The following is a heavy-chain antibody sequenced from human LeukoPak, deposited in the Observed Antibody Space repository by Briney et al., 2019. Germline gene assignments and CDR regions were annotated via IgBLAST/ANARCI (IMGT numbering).Heavy chain of an antibody. CDR3: ARTGVPSYYDFWSHAFNI. CDR1: GYTFTSYY. CDR2: INPSGGST. D-gene: IGHD3-3*01. V-gene: IGHV1-46*01. Sequence: ASVKVSCKASGYTFTSYYMHWVRQAPGQGLEWMGIINPSGGSTSYAQKFQGRVTITADESTSTAYMELSSLRSEDTAVYYCARTGVPSYYDFWSHAFNIWGQGTMVTVSS. J-gene: IGHJ3*02.